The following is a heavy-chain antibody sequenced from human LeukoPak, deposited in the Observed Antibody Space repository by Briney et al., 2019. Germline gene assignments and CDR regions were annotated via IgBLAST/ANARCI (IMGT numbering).Heavy chain of an antibody. V-gene: IGHV4-39*02. Sequence: SETLSLTFTVSGGPISLSYYYWGWIRQPPGKGLEWIGSVYYSGTTAYNPSLKGRVTISIDTSKNYFSMRLRAVTAADTAVYYCARGFAYDFCGGLLALDVWGKGTTVTVSS. CDR2: VYYSGTT. CDR3: ARGFAYDFCGGLLALDV. J-gene: IGHJ6*04. CDR1: GGPISLSYYY. D-gene: IGHD3-3*01.